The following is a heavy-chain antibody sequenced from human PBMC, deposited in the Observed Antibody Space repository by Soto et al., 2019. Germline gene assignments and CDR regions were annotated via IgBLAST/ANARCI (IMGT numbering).Heavy chain of an antibody. CDR2: ISSNGGST. CDR3: VKDVPRTPHGSGSLLAPPPDYYYGMDV. J-gene: IGHJ6*02. D-gene: IGHD3-10*01. V-gene: IGHV3-64D*08. Sequence: GGSLRLSCSASGFTFSSYAMHWVRQAPGKGLEYVSAISSNGGSTYYADSVKGRFTISRDNSKNTLYLQMSSLRAEDTAVYYCVKDVPRTPHGSGSLLAPPPDYYYGMDVWGQGTTVTVSS. CDR1: GFTFSSYA.